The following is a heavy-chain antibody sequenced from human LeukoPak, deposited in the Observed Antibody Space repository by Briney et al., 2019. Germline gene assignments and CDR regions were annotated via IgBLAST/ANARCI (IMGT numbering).Heavy chain of an antibody. J-gene: IGHJ3*01. D-gene: IGHD4-11*01. V-gene: IGHV4-31*03. Sequence: SETLSLTCTVSGGSVSSGGYYWVWIRQRPGKGLEWIGYIYYTGSTSYNPSLKSRLTIAVDPSKNQFSLKLSSVTAADTAVYYCARPLNTVHDTFDVGAKGQWSPSLQ. CDR1: GGSVSSGGYY. CDR3: ARPLNTVHDTFDV. CDR2: IYYTGST.